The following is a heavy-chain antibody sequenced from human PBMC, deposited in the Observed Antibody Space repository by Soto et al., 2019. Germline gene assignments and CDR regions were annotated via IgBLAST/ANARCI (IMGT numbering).Heavy chain of an antibody. D-gene: IGHD2-15*01. CDR2: ISGGGSGA. V-gene: IGHV3-23*01. J-gene: IGHJ4*02. Sequence: EVQLLESGGGLVQPGGSLRLSCTASGFTFSDHAMTWVRQAPGKGLEWLSGISGGGSGAYYADSVKGRFTVSRAHSNNTLFLQMDSLRVEDTAVYYCAIDLWWYTHWGQGTLVTVSS. CDR3: AIDLWWYTH. CDR1: GFTFSDHA.